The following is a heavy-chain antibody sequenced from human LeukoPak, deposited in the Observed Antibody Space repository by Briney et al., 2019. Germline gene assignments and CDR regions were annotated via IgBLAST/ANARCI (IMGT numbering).Heavy chain of an antibody. D-gene: IGHD2-15*01. CDR1: GGTFSSYA. Sequence: ASVKVSCKASGGTFSSYAISWVRQAPGQGREWMGRIIPILGIANYAQKFQGRVTITADKSTSTAYMELSSLRSEDTAVYYCAREHTPIVVVVAATGSAFDIWGQGTMVTVSS. V-gene: IGHV1-69*04. CDR3: AREHTPIVVVVAATGSAFDI. J-gene: IGHJ3*02. CDR2: IIPILGIA.